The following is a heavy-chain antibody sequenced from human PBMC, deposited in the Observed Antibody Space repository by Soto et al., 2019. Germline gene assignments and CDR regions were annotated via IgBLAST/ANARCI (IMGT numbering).Heavy chain of an antibody. J-gene: IGHJ4*02. Sequence: GLEWMGGIVPIFGTANYAHKFQGRVTITADESTSTAYMELSSLRSEDTAVYYCARFYDYASSGYGLSDYWGQRTLVTVSS. CDR3: ARFYDYASSGYGLSDY. D-gene: IGHD3-22*01. CDR2: IVPIFGTA. V-gene: IGHV1-69*01.